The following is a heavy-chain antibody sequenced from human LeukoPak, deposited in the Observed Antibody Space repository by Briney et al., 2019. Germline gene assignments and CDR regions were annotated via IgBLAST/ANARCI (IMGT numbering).Heavy chain of an antibody. D-gene: IGHD6-19*01. J-gene: IGHJ4*02. Sequence: GGSLRLSCSASGFTFSSYAMRWVRQAPGKGLEYVSAISSNGGSTYYADSVKGRFTISRDNSKNTLYLQMCSLRAEDTAVYYCVKDSDRSGWYLVDYWGQGTLVTVSS. CDR2: ISSNGGST. CDR1: GFTFSSYA. CDR3: VKDSDRSGWYLVDY. V-gene: IGHV3-64D*06.